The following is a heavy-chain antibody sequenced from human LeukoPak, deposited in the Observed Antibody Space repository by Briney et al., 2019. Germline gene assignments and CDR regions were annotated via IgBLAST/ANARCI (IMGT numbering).Heavy chain of an antibody. Sequence: GRFLRLSCAASGFTFSSYGMHWVRQAPGKGLEWVAVISYDGSNKYYADSVKGRFTISRDNSKNTLYLQMNSLRAEDTAVYYCAKRMWQQLFTFDYWGQGTLVTVSS. V-gene: IGHV3-30*18. D-gene: IGHD6-13*01. J-gene: IGHJ4*02. CDR3: AKRMWQQLFTFDY. CDR2: ISYDGSNK. CDR1: GFTFSSYG.